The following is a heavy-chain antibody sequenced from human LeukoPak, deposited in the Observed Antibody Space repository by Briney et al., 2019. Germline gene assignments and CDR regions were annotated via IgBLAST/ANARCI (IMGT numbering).Heavy chain of an antibody. CDR3: ARTRAVSLYFDY. J-gene: IGHJ4*02. CDR1: GGSFSGYY. V-gene: IGHV4-34*01. D-gene: IGHD4-11*01. CDR2: INHSGST. Sequence: SVTLSLTCAVYGGSFSGYYWSWIRQPPGKGLEWIGEINHSGSTNYNSSLKSRVTISVDTSKNQFSLTLSSVTAADTAVYYCARTRAVSLYFDYWGQGTLVTVSS.